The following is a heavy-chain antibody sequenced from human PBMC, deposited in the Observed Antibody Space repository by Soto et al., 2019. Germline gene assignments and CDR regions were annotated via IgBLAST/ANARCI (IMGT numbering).Heavy chain of an antibody. CDR1: GFTFSSYG. J-gene: IGHJ6*02. V-gene: IGHV3-30*18. CDR3: AKDLEYSSSSHYYYYGMDV. Sequence: PGGSLRLSCAASGFTFSSYGMHWVRQAPGKGLEWVAVISYDGSNKYYADSVKGRFTISRDNSKNTLYLQMNSLRAEDTAVYYCAKDLEYSSSSHYYYYGMDVWGQGTTVTVSS. CDR2: ISYDGSNK. D-gene: IGHD6-6*01.